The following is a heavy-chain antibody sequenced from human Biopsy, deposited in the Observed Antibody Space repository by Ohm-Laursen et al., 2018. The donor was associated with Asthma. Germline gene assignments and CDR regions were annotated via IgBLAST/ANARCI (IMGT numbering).Heavy chain of an antibody. Sequence: AASVKVSCKASGYTFSSFGISWVRQAPGQGLDWMGWISVYNGDTDYAQKLQGRVTMTTDTSTDTAYMELRSLRSDDTAVYYCARHPYNFGGFDYWGQGSLVLVSS. CDR3: ARHPYNFGGFDY. J-gene: IGHJ4*02. D-gene: IGHD5-24*01. CDR2: ISVYNGDT. V-gene: IGHV1-18*01. CDR1: GYTFSSFG.